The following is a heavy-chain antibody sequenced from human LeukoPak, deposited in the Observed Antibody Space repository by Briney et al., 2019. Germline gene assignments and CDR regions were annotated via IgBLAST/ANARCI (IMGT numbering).Heavy chain of an antibody. V-gene: IGHV4-34*01. J-gene: IGHJ4*02. D-gene: IGHD4-17*01. CDR3: ARDHLYGDYGLAY. CDR2: INHSGST. Sequence: SETLSLTCAVYGGSFSGFYWSWIRQPPGMRLEWIGEINHSGSTNYNPSLKSRVTLSIDTSKSQFSLKLTSVTAADTAVYYCARDHLYGDYGLAYWGQGTLVTVSS. CDR1: GGSFSGFY.